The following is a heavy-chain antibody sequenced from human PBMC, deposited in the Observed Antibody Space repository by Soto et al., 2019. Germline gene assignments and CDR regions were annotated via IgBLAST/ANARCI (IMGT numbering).Heavy chain of an antibody. CDR3: ARDQLSPEFGSSSWFDP. Sequence: HPGGSLRLSCAASGFTFSSYGMHWVRQAPGKGLEWVAVIWYDGSNKYYADSVKGRFTISRDNSKNTLYLQMNSLRAEDTAVYYCARDQLSPEFGSSSWFDPWGQGTLVTVSS. J-gene: IGHJ5*02. CDR2: IWYDGSNK. D-gene: IGHD6-6*01. CDR1: GFTFSSYG. V-gene: IGHV3-33*01.